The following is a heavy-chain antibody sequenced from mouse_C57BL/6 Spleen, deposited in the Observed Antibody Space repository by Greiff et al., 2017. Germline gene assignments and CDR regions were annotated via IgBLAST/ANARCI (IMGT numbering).Heavy chain of an antibody. Sequence: DVKLVESGGGLVKPGGSLKLSCAASGFTFSDYGMHWVRQAPEKGLEWVAYISSGSSTIYYADTVKGRFTISRDNAKNTLFLQMTSLRSEDTAMYYCARDYYGNYAMDYWGQGTSVTVSS. D-gene: IGHD2-1*01. CDR3: ARDYYGNYAMDY. J-gene: IGHJ4*01. CDR1: GFTFSDYG. CDR2: ISSGSSTI. V-gene: IGHV5-17*01.